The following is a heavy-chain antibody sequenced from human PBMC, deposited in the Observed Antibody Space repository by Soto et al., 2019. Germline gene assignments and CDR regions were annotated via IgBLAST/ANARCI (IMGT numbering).Heavy chain of an antibody. CDR2: MYYSGST. V-gene: IGHV4-31*03. J-gene: IGHJ4*02. Sequence: QVQLRESGPGLVKPSQTLSLTCTVSGGSINSGGYYWNWIRQHPGKGLEGIGYMYYSGSTYYNPFLRSRVIISADTSENHSSLKLSSVTAADTAVYFCARGYRQSGYSSSWVFDYWGQGTLVNVSS. CDR3: ARGYRQSGYSSSWVFDY. D-gene: IGHD6-13*01. CDR1: GGSINSGGYY.